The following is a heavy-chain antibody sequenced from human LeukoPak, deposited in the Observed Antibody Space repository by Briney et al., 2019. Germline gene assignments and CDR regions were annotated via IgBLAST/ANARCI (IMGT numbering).Heavy chain of an antibody. V-gene: IGHV1-69*04. Sequence: SVKVSCKASGGTFSSYAISWVRQAPGQGLEWMGRIIPILGIANYAQKFQGRVTITADKSTSTAYMELSSLRSEDTAVYYCARDPIPMKNYYYYGMDVWGQGTTVTVSS. CDR2: IIPILGIA. J-gene: IGHJ6*02. CDR1: GGTFSSYA. CDR3: ARDPIPMKNYYYYGMDV.